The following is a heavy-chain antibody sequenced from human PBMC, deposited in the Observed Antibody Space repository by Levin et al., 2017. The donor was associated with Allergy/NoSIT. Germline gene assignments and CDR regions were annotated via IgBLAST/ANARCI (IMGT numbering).Heavy chain of an antibody. CDR3: ARGPWGRIRLGELSLHLQH. D-gene: IGHD3-16*02. Sequence: GESLKISCKASGYTFTSYYMHWVRQAPGQGLEWMGIINPSGGSTSYAQKFQGRVTMTRDTSTSTVYMELSSLRSEDTAVYYCARGPWGRIRLGELSLHLQHWGQGTLVTVSS. J-gene: IGHJ1*01. CDR1: GYTFTSYY. V-gene: IGHV1-46*03. CDR2: INPSGGST.